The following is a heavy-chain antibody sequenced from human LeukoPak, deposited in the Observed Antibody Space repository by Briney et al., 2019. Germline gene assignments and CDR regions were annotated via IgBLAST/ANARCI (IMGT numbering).Heavy chain of an antibody. CDR3: ATARIVGATNTFDY. J-gene: IGHJ4*02. D-gene: IGHD1-26*01. Sequence: ASVKISCKVSGYTFTDYYMHWVQQTPGKGLEWMGLVDPEDGETIYAETFQGRVTITADTTTDTAYMELSSLRSEDTAVYYSATARIVGATNTFDYWGQGTLVTVSS. V-gene: IGHV1-69-2*01. CDR1: GYTFTDYY. CDR2: VDPEDGET.